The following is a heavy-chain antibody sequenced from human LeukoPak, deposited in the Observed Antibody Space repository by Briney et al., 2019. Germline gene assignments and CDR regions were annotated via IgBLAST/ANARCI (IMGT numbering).Heavy chain of an antibody. Sequence: SETLSLTCSVSGGSINTNNYYWGWIRQPPGKGLEWIGTIYYSGSTYYNPSLKSRVTISVDTSKNQFSLKLSSVTAADTAVYYCARLPALDNFDFWGQGTLVTVSS. CDR1: GGSINTNNYY. CDR3: ARLPALDNFDF. CDR2: IYYSGST. V-gene: IGHV4-39*01. J-gene: IGHJ4*02. D-gene: IGHD1-1*01.